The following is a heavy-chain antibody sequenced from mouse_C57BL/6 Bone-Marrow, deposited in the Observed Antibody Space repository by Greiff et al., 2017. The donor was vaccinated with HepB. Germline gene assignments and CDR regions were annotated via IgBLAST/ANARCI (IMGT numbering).Heavy chain of an antibody. D-gene: IGHD3-3*01. CDR3: TRDGGWDYFDY. V-gene: IGHV5-9-1*02. Sequence: EVKLMESGEGLVKPGGSLKLSCAASGFTFSSYAMSWVRQTPEKRLEWVAYISSGGDYIYYADTVKGRSTISRDNARNTLYLQMSSLKSEDTAMYYCTRDGGWDYFDYWGQGTTLTVSS. J-gene: IGHJ2*01. CDR1: GFTFSSYA. CDR2: ISSGGDYI.